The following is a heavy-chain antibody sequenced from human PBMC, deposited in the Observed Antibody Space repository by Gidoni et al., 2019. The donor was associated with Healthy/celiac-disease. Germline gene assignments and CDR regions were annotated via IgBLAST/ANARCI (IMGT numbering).Heavy chain of an antibody. J-gene: IGHJ5*02. CDR2: INHSGST. D-gene: IGHD6-6*01. CDR1: GGSFSGYY. V-gene: IGHV4-34*01. CDR3: ASLSIAARRGSWFDP. Sequence: QVQLQQWGAGLLKPSETLSLTCAVYGGSFSGYYWSWIRQPPGKGLEWIGEINHSGSTNYNPSLKSRVTISVDTSKNQFSLKLSSVTAADTAVYYCASLSIAARRGSWFDPWGQGTLVTVSS.